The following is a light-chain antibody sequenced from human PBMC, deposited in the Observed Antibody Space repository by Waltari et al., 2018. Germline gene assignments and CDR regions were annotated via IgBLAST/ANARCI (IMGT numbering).Light chain of an antibody. CDR3: QELNTYPQSLT. V-gene: IGKV1-9*01. CDR1: QGISSY. CDR2: AAS. J-gene: IGKJ4*01. Sequence: DIQLTQSPSFLSASIGDRVTITCRASQGISSYLVWYQQKPGKAPELLIYAASTLQSGVPSRFSGSVSGTEFTLTISSLQPEDFATYYCQELNTYPQSLTFGGGTKVEI.